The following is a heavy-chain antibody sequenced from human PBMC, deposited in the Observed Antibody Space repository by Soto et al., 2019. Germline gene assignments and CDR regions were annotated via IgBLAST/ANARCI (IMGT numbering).Heavy chain of an antibody. Sequence: VASVKVSCKASGGTFSSYAISWVRQAPGQGLEWMGGIIPIFGTANYAQKFQGRVTITADESTSTAYMELSSLRSGDTAVYYCAGYCSSTSCYTFYYGMDVWGQGTTVTVSS. V-gene: IGHV1-69*13. J-gene: IGHJ6*02. CDR3: AGYCSSTSCYTFYYGMDV. CDR2: IIPIFGTA. CDR1: GGTFSSYA. D-gene: IGHD2-2*02.